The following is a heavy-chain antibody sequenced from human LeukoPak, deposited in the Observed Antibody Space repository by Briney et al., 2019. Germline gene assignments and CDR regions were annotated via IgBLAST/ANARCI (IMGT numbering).Heavy chain of an antibody. CDR1: GGSFSGYY. CDR3: ARAVYKYYDFWSGYYKGGWFDP. Sequence: PSETLSLTCAVYGGSFSGYYWSWIRQPPGKGLEWIGEINHSGSTNYNPSLKSRVTISVDTSKNQFSLKLGSVTAADTAVYYCARAVYKYYDFWSGYYKGGWFDPWGQGTLVTVSS. J-gene: IGHJ5*02. D-gene: IGHD3-3*01. V-gene: IGHV4-34*01. CDR2: INHSGST.